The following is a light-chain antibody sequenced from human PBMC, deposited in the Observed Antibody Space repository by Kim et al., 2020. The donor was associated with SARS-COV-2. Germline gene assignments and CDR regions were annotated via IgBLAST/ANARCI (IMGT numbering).Light chain of an antibody. J-gene: IGLJ1*01. CDR2: GKN. Sequence: SVTLGQPVRITCQGDSLRSYYASWYQQKPGQAPVLVIYGKNNRPSGIPDRFSGSSSGNTASLTITGAQAEDEADYYCNSRDSSGYVFGTGTKVT. V-gene: IGLV3-19*01. CDR1: SLRSYY. CDR3: NSRDSSGYV.